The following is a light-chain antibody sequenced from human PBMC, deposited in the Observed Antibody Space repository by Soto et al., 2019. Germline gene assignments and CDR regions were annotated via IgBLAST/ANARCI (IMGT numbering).Light chain of an antibody. V-gene: IGKV1-5*01. J-gene: IGKJ1*01. CDR3: QQYNRYWT. Sequence: DIQMTQSPSTLSASAGDRVTITCRASQSVSSWLAWYQQKPGKAPKVLIYDASSLESGVPSRFSGSGSGTEFTLTISSLQPDDFATYYCQQYNRYWTFGQGTKV. CDR2: DAS. CDR1: QSVSSW.